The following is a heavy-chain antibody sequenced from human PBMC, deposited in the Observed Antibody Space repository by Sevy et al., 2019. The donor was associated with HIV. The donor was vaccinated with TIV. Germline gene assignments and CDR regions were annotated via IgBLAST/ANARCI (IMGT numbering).Heavy chain of an antibody. CDR2: INYIDRYI. CDR1: GFTFSSYE. Sequence: GGSLRLSCAASGFTFSSYEMSWVRQAPGKGLEWASSINYIDRYIKYADSVRGRFTISRDNPKNSVSLRMNSLRDDDTAMYYCARLQSCGGSCYTFDSWGQGTLVTVSS. V-gene: IGHV3-21*06. D-gene: IGHD2-15*01. CDR3: ARLQSCGGSCYTFDS. J-gene: IGHJ4*02.